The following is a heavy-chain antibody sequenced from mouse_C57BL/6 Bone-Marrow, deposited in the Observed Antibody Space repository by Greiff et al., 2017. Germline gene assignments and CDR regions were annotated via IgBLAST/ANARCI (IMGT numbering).Heavy chain of an antibody. J-gene: IGHJ2*01. V-gene: IGHV14-2*01. Sequence: VQLQQSGAELVKPGASVKLSCTASGFNIKDYYIHWVKQRTEQGLEWIGRIDPEDGDTKYAPKFQDKATITADTSSNTAYLQLSIRTSEDTDVYYCTRSLIYYGTNYWGQGTTLTVSS. CDR1: GFNIKDYY. D-gene: IGHD1-1*01. CDR2: IDPEDGDT. CDR3: TRSLIYYGTNY.